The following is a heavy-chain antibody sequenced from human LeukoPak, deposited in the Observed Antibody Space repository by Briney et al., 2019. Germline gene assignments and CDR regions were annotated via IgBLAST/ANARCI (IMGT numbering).Heavy chain of an antibody. CDR1: GGSISSSSDY. CDR3: ARVQAWFDP. CDR2: IYYSGST. J-gene: IGHJ5*02. Sequence: SETLSLTCTVSGGSISSSSDYWGWIRQPPGKGLEWIGSIYYSGSTYYNPSLKSRVTISVDTSKDQFSLKLSSVTAADTAVYYCARVQAWFDPWGQGTLVTVSS. V-gene: IGHV4-39*07.